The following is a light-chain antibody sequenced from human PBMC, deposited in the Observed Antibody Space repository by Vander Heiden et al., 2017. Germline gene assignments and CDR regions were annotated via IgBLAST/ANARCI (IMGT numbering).Light chain of an antibody. V-gene: IGKV3-20*01. CDR1: QSVSSSY. J-gene: IGKJ1*01. Sequence: ERVLTQSPGTLSVSPGERATLSCRASQSVSSSYLAWYQQHPGQAPRLLIYGASSRATGIPDRFSGSGSGTDFTLTISRLEPEDFAVYYCQQNSSSPTFGQGTKVEIK. CDR3: QQNSSSPT. CDR2: GAS.